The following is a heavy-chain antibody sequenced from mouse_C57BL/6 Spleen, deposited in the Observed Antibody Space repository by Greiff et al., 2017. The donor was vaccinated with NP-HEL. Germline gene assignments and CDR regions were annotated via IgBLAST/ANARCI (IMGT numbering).Heavy chain of an antibody. CDR1: GFNIQNTY. D-gene: IGHD1-1*01. CDR3: ARKEDYFYAMDY. CDR2: LDPAKGNT. Sequence: EVQLQQSVAELVRPGASVKLSCPASGFNIQNTYMHWVKPRPEQGLEWIGRLDPAKGNTTYAPQFQGKATITADTSSNTAYLPLSSLTSEDTAIYYCARKEDYFYAMDYWGQGTSVTVSS. V-gene: IGHV14-3*01. J-gene: IGHJ4*01.